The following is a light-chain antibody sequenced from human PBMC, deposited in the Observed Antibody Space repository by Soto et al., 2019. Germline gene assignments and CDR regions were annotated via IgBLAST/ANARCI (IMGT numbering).Light chain of an antibody. J-gene: IGLJ2*01. CDR3: SSYTSSSTIVV. CDR2: DVS. Sequence: QSVLTQPASVSGSPGQSITISCTGTSSDVGGYNYGSWYQQHPGKAPKLMIYDVSNRPSGVYNRFSGSKSGNTASLTISGLQGEDDADYYCSSYTSSSTIVVFGGWTKLTVL. CDR1: SSDVGGYNY. V-gene: IGLV2-14*01.